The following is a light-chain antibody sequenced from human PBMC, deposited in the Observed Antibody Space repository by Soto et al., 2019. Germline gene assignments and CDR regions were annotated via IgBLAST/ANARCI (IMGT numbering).Light chain of an antibody. CDR1: QSVSSSY. Sequence: EIVLTQSPGTLSLSPGERATLPCRASQSVSSSYLDWYQQKPGQAPRLLIYDASSSAAGIPDRFGGSGSVTDFTLTICRLEPEDFAVYYCEQYGRSPLFTFGPGTIVYIK. CDR2: DAS. J-gene: IGKJ3*01. CDR3: EQYGRSPLFT. V-gene: IGKV3-20*01.